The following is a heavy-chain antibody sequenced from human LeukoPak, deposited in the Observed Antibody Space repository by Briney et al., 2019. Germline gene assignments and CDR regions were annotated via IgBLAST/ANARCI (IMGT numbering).Heavy chain of an antibody. D-gene: IGHD6-13*01. V-gene: IGHV3-7*01. Sequence: PGGSPRLSCAASGFTFSYHWMTWVRQAPGKGLEWVANIKNDGAVKNYVDSVKGRFTITRDNAKNSLYLQMNSLRAEHTAVYYCAKDSYSKGDFWGQSLLVSVSS. J-gene: IGHJ1*01. CDR1: GFTFSYHW. CDR3: AKDSYSKGDF. CDR2: IKNDGAVK.